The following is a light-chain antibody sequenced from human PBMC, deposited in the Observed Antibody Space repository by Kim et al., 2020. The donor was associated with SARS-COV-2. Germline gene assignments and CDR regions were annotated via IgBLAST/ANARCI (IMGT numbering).Light chain of an antibody. CDR1: SGSIASNY. CDR2: ADK. CDR3: QSYDSTNHWV. Sequence: KTVTTACTRSSGSIASNYVQWYRQRPGSAPTTVIYADKQRPSGVPDRFSGSIDSSSNSASLTISGMRPEDEADYYCQSYDSTNHWVFGGGTQLTVL. J-gene: IGLJ3*02. V-gene: IGLV6-57*03.